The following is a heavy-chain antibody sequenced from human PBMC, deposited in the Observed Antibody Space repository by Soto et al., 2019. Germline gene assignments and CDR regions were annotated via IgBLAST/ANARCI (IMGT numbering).Heavy chain of an antibody. D-gene: IGHD3-10*01. CDR2: MNPNSGNT. Sequence: QVQLVQSGAEVKKPGASVKVSCKASGYTFTSYDINWVRQATGQGREGMGWMNPNSGNTGYAQQFQGRVTMTRNTSISTAYMELSSLRSEDTAVYYCARGPGVLLWFGDQKNWFDPWGQGTLVPVSS. CDR1: GYTFTSYD. J-gene: IGHJ5*02. V-gene: IGHV1-8*01. CDR3: ARGPGVLLWFGDQKNWFDP.